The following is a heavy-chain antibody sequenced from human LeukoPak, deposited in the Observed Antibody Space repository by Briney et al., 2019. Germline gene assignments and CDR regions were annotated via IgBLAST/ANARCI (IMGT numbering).Heavy chain of an antibody. J-gene: IGHJ5*02. V-gene: IGHV1-46*01. CDR3: AGSSHQRNWFDP. CDR1: GYTFTSYG. D-gene: IGHD1-26*01. Sequence: ASVKVSCKASGYTFTSYGISWVRQAPGQGLEWMGIVPSGGVIKYAQEFQDRLTVTRDTSTSTIYMELSSLRSEDTAVYYCAGSSHQRNWFDPWGQGTLVIVSS. CDR2: VPSGGVI.